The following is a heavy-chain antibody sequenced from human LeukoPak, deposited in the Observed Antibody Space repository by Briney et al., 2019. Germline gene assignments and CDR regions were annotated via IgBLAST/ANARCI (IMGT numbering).Heavy chain of an antibody. CDR3: AREFGVGYYGSGSSFDY. J-gene: IGHJ4*02. CDR1: GYTFTSYY. CDR2: INPSGGST. V-gene: IGHV1-46*01. D-gene: IGHD3-10*01. Sequence: GASVKVSCKASGYTFTSYYMHWVRQAPGQGLEWMGIINPSGGSTSYAQKFQGRVTMTRDTSTSTVYMELSSLRSEDTAVYYCAREFGVGYYGSGSSFDYWGQGTLVTVSS.